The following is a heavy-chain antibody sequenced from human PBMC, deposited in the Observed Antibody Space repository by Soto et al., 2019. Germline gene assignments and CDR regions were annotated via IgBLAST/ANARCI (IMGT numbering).Heavy chain of an antibody. J-gene: IGHJ6*02. CDR3: ARLPYSGYYYYYGMDV. V-gene: IGHV4-59*01. CDR2: IYYSGST. CDR1: GGSISSYD. D-gene: IGHD2-15*01. Sequence: PSETLSLTCTVSGGSISSYDWSWIRQPPGKGLKWIGYIYYSGSTNYNPSLKSRVTISVDTSKNQFSLKLSSVTAADTAVYYCARLPYSGYYYYYGMDVWGQGTTVTVSS.